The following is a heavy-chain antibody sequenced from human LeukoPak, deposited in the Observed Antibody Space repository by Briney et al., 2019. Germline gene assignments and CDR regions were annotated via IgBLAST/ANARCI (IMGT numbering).Heavy chain of an antibody. V-gene: IGHV4-59*08. D-gene: IGHD3-3*01. Sequence: PSETLSLTCTVSGGSISSYYWSWIRQPPGKGLEWIGYIYYSGSTNYNPSLKSRVTISVDTSKNQFSLKLSSVTAADTAVYYCARHGYDFWSGSSQYFQHWGQGTLVTVSS. CDR1: GGSISSYY. J-gene: IGHJ1*01. CDR3: ARHGYDFWSGSSQYFQH. CDR2: IYYSGST.